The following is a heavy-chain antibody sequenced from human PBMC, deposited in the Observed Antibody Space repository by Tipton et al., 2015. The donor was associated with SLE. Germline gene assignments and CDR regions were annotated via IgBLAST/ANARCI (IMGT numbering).Heavy chain of an antibody. Sequence: SLRLSCAAPGFTFSSYWMSWVRQAPGKGLEWVANIKQDGSEKYYVDSVKGRFTISRDNAKNSLYLQMNSLRAEDTAVYYCARGFYSSSWYRYWGQRTLVTVSS. D-gene: IGHD6-13*01. J-gene: IGHJ4*02. CDR1: GFTFSSYW. CDR2: IKQDGSEK. CDR3: ARGFYSSSWYRY. V-gene: IGHV3-7*01.